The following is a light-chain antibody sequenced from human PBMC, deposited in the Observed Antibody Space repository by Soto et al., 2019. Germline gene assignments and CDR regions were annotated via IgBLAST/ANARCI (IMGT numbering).Light chain of an antibody. CDR2: GAS. CDR3: QRYGGSSYT. J-gene: IGKJ2*01. Sequence: EIVLTQSPGTLSLSPGERATLSCRASQSVGSNYLAWSHQKPGQAPRLLIYGASSRATGIPDRFSGTGSGTDFTLPISRLEPEDFAVYYCQRYGGSSYTFGQGTKLEL. CDR1: QSVGSNY. V-gene: IGKV3-20*01.